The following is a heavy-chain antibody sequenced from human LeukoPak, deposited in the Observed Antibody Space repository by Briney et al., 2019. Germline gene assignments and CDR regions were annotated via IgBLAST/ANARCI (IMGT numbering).Heavy chain of an antibody. Sequence: SETLSLTCAVYGGSFSGYYWSWIRQPPGKGLEWIGEINHSGSTNYNPSLKSRVTISVDTSKNQFSLKLSSVTAADTAAYYCAETYGSGSYYIYWGQGTLVTVSS. CDR3: AETYGSGSYYIY. CDR2: INHSGST. CDR1: GGSFSGYY. J-gene: IGHJ4*02. V-gene: IGHV4-34*01. D-gene: IGHD3-10*01.